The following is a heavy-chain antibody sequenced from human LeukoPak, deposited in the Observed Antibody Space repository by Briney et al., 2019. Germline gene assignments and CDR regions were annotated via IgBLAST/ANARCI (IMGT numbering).Heavy chain of an antibody. D-gene: IGHD3-22*01. CDR3: ARGLDTMITPREVYFDY. Sequence: SETLSLTCTVSGGSISSSSYYWGWIRQPPGKGLEWIGSIYYSGSTYYNLSLKSRVTISVDTSKNQFSLKLSSVTAADTAVYYCARGLDTMITPREVYFDYWGQGTLVTVSS. CDR2: IYYSGST. CDR1: GGSISSSSYY. J-gene: IGHJ4*02. V-gene: IGHV4-39*07.